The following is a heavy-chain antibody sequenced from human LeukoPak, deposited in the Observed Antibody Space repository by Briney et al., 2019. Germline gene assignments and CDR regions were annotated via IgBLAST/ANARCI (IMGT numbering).Heavy chain of an antibody. CDR3: VADFDY. V-gene: IGHV3-30*04. J-gene: IGHJ4*02. CDR2: VSRDENNI. Sequence: GRSLRLSCAASGFTFSSYTMHWVRQAPGKGLEWVALVSRDENNIHFAESVKGRFTISRDNSKNTLFLQMNSLRPEDTAVYYCVADFDYWGQGTLVTVSS. CDR1: GFTFSSYT. D-gene: IGHD6-19*01.